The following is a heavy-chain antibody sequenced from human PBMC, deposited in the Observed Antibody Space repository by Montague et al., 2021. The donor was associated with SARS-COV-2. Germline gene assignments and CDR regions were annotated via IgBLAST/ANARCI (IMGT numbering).Heavy chain of an antibody. CDR3: ARDATMVSHSYFDY. CDR2: IYHSGST. CDR1: GGSISSSNW. J-gene: IGHJ4*02. Sequence: SETLSLTCAVSGGSISSSNWWSWVRQPPGKGLEWIGEIYHSGSTDYNPSLKSRVTMSVDKSKNQFSLKLSSVTAADTAVYYCARDATMVSHSYFDYWGQGTLVTVSS. D-gene: IGHD4/OR15-4a*01. V-gene: IGHV4-4*02.